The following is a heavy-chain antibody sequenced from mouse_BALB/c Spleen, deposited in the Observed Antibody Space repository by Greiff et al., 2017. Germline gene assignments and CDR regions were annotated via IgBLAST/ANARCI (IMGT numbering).Heavy chain of an antibody. V-gene: IGHV3-6*02. Sequence: EVQLQESGHGLVKPSQSLSLTCSVTGYSITSGYYWNWIRQFPGNKLEWMGYISYDGSNNYNPSLKNRISITRDTSKNQFFLKLNSVTTEDTATYYCARGDYYDYWYFDVWGAGTTVTVSS. CDR2: ISYDGSN. D-gene: IGHD2-4*01. J-gene: IGHJ1*01. CDR3: ARGDYYDYWYFDV. CDR1: GYSITSGYY.